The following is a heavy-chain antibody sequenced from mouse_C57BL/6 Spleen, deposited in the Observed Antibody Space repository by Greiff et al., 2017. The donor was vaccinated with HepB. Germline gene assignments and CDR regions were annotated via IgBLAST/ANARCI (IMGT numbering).Heavy chain of an antibody. Sequence: EVQLQQSGPELVKPGASVKMSCKASGYTFTDYNMHWVKQSHGKSLEWIGYINPNNCGNSYNQKFKGKATLTVNKSSSTAYMELRSLTSEDSAVYYCARGEVTTVVARGSYAMDYWGQGTSVTVSS. J-gene: IGHJ4*01. CDR3: ARGEVTTVVARGSYAMDY. CDR1: GYTFTDYN. CDR2: INPNNCGN. D-gene: IGHD1-1*01. V-gene: IGHV1-22*01.